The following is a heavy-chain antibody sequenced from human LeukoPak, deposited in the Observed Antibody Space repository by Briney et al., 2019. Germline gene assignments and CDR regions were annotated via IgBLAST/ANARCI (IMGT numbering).Heavy chain of an antibody. V-gene: IGHV4-30-4*08. CDR1: GFTFSSYA. CDR2: IYYSGST. D-gene: IGHD1-26*01. Sequence: LRLSCAASGFTFSSYAMSWVRQAPGKGLEWIGYIYYSGSTYYNPSLKSRVTISVDTSKNQFSLKLSSVTAADTAVYYCAREGSGSLLGWALWGQGTLVTVSS. J-gene: IGHJ4*02. CDR3: AREGSGSLLGWAL.